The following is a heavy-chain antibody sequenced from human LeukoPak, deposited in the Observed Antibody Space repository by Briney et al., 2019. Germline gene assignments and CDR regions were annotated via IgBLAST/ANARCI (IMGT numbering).Heavy chain of an antibody. CDR2: IYYTGST. D-gene: IGHD2/OR15-2a*01. J-gene: IGHJ2*01. Sequence: SETLSLTCTVSGGSIGSYYWSWIRQPPGKGLEWIGYIYYTGSTNYNPSLRSRVTISVDTSKNQFSLKLSSVTAADTAVYYCARAVSYLDLWGRGTLVTVSS. V-gene: IGHV4-59*01. CDR1: GGSIGSYY. CDR3: ARAVSYLDL.